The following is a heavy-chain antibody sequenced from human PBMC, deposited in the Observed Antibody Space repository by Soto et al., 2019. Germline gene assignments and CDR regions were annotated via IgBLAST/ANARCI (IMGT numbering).Heavy chain of an antibody. CDR1: GGSISSGGYY. Sequence: TLSLTCTVSGGSISSGGYYWSWIRQHPGKGLEWIGYIYYSGSTNYNPSLKSRVIISLDTPKNQFSLKLSSVTAADTAVYYCARGYDTALAPIFWGQGILVTVSS. J-gene: IGHJ4*02. D-gene: IGHD5-18*01. CDR3: ARGYDTALAPIF. CDR2: IYYSGST. V-gene: IGHV4-31*03.